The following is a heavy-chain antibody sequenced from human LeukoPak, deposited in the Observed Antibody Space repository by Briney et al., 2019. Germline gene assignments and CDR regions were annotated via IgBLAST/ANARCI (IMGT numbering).Heavy chain of an antibody. D-gene: IGHD3-3*01. J-gene: IGHJ5*02. CDR3: ARDLGVNTGYNWFDP. CDR1: GGSISSGGYY. Sequence: PSETLSLTCTVSGGSISSGGYYWSWIRQHPGKGLEWIGYIYYSGSTYHNPSLKSRVTISVDTSKNQFSLKLSSVTAADTAVYYCARDLGVNTGYNWFDPWGQGTLVTVSS. V-gene: IGHV4-31*03. CDR2: IYYSGST.